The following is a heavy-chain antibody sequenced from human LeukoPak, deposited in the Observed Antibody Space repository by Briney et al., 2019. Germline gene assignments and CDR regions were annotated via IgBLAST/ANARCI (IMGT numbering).Heavy chain of an antibody. CDR3: ARDPAYGALDY. J-gene: IGHJ4*02. D-gene: IGHD4-17*01. CDR1: GFSFRVSW. V-gene: IGHV3-7*01. CDR2: IDPDGSTQ. Sequence: PGGSLRLSCAASGFSFRVSWMTWVRQAPGRGLEWVGNIDPDGSTQNYVDSVKGRFTFSRDNARNSLYLQMTGLRAADTAVYYCARDPAYGALDYWGQGTLVTVSS.